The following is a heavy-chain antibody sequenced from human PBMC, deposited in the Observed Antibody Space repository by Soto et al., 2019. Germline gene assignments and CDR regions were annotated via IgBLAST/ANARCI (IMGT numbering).Heavy chain of an antibody. V-gene: IGHV3-30*03. Sequence: PGGSLRLSCTASGVSFNSYDMHWVRQAPGKGPEWVAIISYAVFYLKKKNSVRGRFTISRDNSKDTLYLQMHSLRSEETAISYWASIRRHCSGGDCHEGAQGARATVSS. CDR3: ASIRRHCSGGDCHE. CDR1: GVSFNSYD. CDR2: ISYAVFYL. D-gene: IGHD2-15*01. J-gene: IGHJ1*01.